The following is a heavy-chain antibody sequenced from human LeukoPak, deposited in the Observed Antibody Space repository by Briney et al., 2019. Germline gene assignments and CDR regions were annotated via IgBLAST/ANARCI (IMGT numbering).Heavy chain of an antibody. CDR2: IYTSGST. J-gene: IGHJ6*03. CDR3: ASSYYDFWSDYYYMDV. V-gene: IGHV4-4*07. D-gene: IGHD3-3*01. CDR1: GFTFSSYA. Sequence: PGGSLRLSCAASGFTFSSYAMSWIRQPAGKGLEWIGRIYTSGSTNYNPSLKSRVTISVDTSKNQFSLKLSSVTAADTAVYYCASSYYDFWSDYYYMDVWGKGTTVTVSS.